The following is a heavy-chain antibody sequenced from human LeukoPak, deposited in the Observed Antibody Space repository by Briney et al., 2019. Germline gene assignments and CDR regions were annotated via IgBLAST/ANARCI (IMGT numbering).Heavy chain of an antibody. CDR3: ASGGTKGAFEI. CDR2: INHSGST. J-gene: IGHJ3*02. Sequence: PSETLSLTCAVYGGSFSGYYWSWIRQPPGKGLEWIGEINHSGSTNYNPSLKSRVTISVDTSKNQFSLKLNSVTAADTAVYLCASGGTKGAFEIWGQETTVTVSS. CDR1: GGSFSGYY. V-gene: IGHV4-34*01.